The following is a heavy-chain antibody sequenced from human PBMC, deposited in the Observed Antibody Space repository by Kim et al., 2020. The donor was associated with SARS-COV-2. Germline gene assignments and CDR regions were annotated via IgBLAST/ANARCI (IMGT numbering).Heavy chain of an antibody. Sequence: ASVKVSCKASGYTFTSYAMHWVRQAPGQRLEWMGWINAGNGNTKYSQKFQGRVTITRDTSASTAYMELSSLRSEDTAVYYCARGADYDFWSGYLCDYWGQGTLVTVSS. CDR2: INAGNGNT. D-gene: IGHD3-3*01. CDR1: GYTFTSYA. CDR3: ARGADYDFWSGYLCDY. J-gene: IGHJ4*02. V-gene: IGHV1-3*01.